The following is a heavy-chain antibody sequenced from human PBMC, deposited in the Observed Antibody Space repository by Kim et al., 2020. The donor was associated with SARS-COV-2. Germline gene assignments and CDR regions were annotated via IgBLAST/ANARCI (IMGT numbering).Heavy chain of an antibody. V-gene: IGHV3-7*03. J-gene: IGHJ6*02. CDR1: GFSFSSNW. Sequence: GGSLRLSCKASGFSFSSNWMSWVRQAPGKGLEWVAHIKKDGTEKQYADSVKGRFTISRDNGKNSLDLQMDSLRDDDTAVYYCARLGLSINTYYGMDVWGQGTTVTVSS. D-gene: IGHD2-21*01. CDR2: IKKDGTEK. CDR3: ARLGLSINTYYGMDV.